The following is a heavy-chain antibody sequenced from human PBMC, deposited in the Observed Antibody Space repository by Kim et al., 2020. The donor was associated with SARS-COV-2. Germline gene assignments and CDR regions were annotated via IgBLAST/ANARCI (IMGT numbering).Heavy chain of an antibody. Sequence: SETLSLTCTVSGCSISSRIYYWGWIRQPPGKGLDWIGSIYYSGSTYYNSSLKSLVTITVDTSKNQFSLKMSSVTAADTAVYYCERQEVPAAIDPWSDRDYYYYYGLDVWGQGTTVTVSS. J-gene: IGHJ6*02. CDR2: IYYSGST. D-gene: IGHD2-2*01. CDR1: GCSISSRIYY. V-gene: IGHV4-39*01. CDR3: ERQEVPAAIDPWSDRDYYYYYGLDV.